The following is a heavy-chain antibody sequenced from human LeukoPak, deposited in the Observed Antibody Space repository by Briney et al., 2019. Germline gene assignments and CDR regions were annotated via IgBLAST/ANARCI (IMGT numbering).Heavy chain of an antibody. CDR1: GGSLSSYY. J-gene: IGHJ4*02. CDR3: ARLVGYYDSSGYYRYYFDY. CDR2: IYYSGST. V-gene: IGHV4-59*08. D-gene: IGHD3-22*01. Sequence: PSETLSLTCAVYGGSLSSYYWSWIRQPPGKGLEWIGYIYYSGSTNYNPSLKSRVTISVDTSKNQFSLKLSSVTAADTAVYYCARLVGYYDSSGYYRYYFDYWGQGTLVTVSS.